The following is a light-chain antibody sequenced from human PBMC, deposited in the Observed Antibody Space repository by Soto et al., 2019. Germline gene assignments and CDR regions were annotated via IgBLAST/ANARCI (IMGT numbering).Light chain of an antibody. J-gene: IGKJ2*01. Sequence: DIQMTQSPSSLSASVGDRVTITCRASQSISSYLNWYQQKPGKAPKLLIYAASSLQGGVPSRFSGSGSGTDFTLTISSLQPEDFATYYCQQSYSTPQNTFGLGTKVDIK. CDR1: QSISSY. CDR3: QQSYSTPQNT. V-gene: IGKV1-39*01. CDR2: AAS.